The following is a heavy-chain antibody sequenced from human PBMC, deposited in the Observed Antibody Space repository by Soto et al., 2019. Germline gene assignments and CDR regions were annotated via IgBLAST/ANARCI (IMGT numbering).Heavy chain of an antibody. CDR2: INPNSGGT. D-gene: IGHD3-3*01. V-gene: IGHV1-2*04. J-gene: IGHJ6*02. Sequence: ASVKVSCKASGYTFTGYYMHWVRQAPGQGLEWMGWINPNSGGTNYAQKFQGWVTMTRDTSISTAYMELSRLRSDDTAVYYCARDYRFDFWSGYYRSHYYYGRDVWGQGTTVTVSS. CDR3: ARDYRFDFWSGYYRSHYYYGRDV. CDR1: GYTFTGYY.